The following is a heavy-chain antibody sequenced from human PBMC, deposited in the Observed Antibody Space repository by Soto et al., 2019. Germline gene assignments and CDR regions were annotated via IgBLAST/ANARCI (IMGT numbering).Heavy chain of an antibody. CDR3: ARRYGGNLDY. CDR1: GGSISSGGYY. CDR2: IYYSGST. J-gene: IGHJ4*02. Sequence: SETLSLTCTVSGGSISSGGYYWSWIRQHPGKGLEWIGYIYYSGSTNYNPSLKSRVTISADTSKNQFSLKLSSVTAADTAVYYCARRYGGNLDYWGQGTLVTVSS. D-gene: IGHD1-26*01. V-gene: IGHV4-61*08.